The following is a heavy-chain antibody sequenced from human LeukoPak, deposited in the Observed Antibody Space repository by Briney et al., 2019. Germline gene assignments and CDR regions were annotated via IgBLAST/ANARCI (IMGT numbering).Heavy chain of an antibody. CDR3: ARDLGDYGESFYYYYGMDV. D-gene: IGHD4-17*01. CDR1: GFTFSSYW. CDR2: IKQDGSEK. J-gene: IGHJ6*02. V-gene: IGHV3-7*03. Sequence: GGSPRLSCAASGFTFSSYWMSWVRQAPGKGLEWVANIKQDGSEKYYVDSVKGRFTISRDNAKNSLYLQMNSLRAEDTAVYYCARDLGDYGESFYYYYGMDVWGQGTTVTVSS.